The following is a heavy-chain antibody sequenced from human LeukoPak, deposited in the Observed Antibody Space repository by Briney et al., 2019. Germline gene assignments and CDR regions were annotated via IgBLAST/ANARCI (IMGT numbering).Heavy chain of an antibody. J-gene: IGHJ3*02. D-gene: IGHD2-8*01. CDR2: ISGSGGST. Sequence: PGGSLRLSCAASGFTFSSYAMSWVRQAPGKGLEWVSAISGSGGSTYYADSVKGRFTISRDNSKNTLYLQMNSLRAEDTAVYYCAKEGDGALVYAIEAFDIWGQGTMVTVSS. CDR3: AKEGDGALVYAIEAFDI. V-gene: IGHV3-23*01. CDR1: GFTFSSYA.